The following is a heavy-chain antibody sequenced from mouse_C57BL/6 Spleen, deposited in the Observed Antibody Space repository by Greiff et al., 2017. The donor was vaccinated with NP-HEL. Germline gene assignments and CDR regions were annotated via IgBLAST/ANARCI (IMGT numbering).Heavy chain of an antibody. CDR1: GYTFTSYW. CDR3: TRFYDYAYAMDY. J-gene: IGHJ4*01. D-gene: IGHD2-4*01. CDR2: IYPGNSDT. V-gene: IGHV1-5*01. Sequence: EVKVEESGTVLARPGASVKMSCKTSGYTFTSYWMHWVKQRPGQVLEWIGAIYPGNSDTSYNQKFKGKAKLTAVTSASTAYMELSSLTNEDSAVYYCTRFYDYAYAMDYWGQGTSVTVSS.